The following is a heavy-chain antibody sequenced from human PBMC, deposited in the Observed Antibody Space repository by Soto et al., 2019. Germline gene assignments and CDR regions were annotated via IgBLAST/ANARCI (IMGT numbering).Heavy chain of an antibody. Sequence: ASVKVSCKASGYSFTDYHIHWVRQAPGQGLEWLGRINPKSGGTSTAQKFQGWVTMTTDTSISTAYMELSRLRSDDTAVYYCAVRGETYDSSGYYDFQHWGQGTLVTVSS. V-gene: IGHV1-2*04. D-gene: IGHD3-22*01. CDR2: INPKSGGT. CDR1: GYSFTDYH. J-gene: IGHJ1*01. CDR3: AVRGETYDSSGYYDFQH.